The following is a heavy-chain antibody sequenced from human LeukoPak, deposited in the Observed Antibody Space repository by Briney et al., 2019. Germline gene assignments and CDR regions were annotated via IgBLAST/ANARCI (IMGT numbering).Heavy chain of an antibody. CDR3: ARGGLGSAFDN. V-gene: IGHV3-23*01. CDR2: ISGSGGST. J-gene: IGHJ4*02. Sequence: GGSLRLSCAASGFTFSTYALSWVRQAPGKGLECVSAISGSGGSTYPADSLKGRFTISRDNSKNTLYLQIDSLRADDTAVFYCARGGLGSAFDNWGQGTLVTVSS. CDR1: GFTFSTYA. D-gene: IGHD6-19*01.